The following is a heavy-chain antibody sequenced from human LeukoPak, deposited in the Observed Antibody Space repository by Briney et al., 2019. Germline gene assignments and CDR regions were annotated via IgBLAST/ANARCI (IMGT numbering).Heavy chain of an antibody. CDR1: GFTFSSYA. J-gene: IGHJ4*02. CDR3: ASCGWYGAPDDY. Sequence: PGGSLRLSCAASGFTFSSYAMSWVRQAPGKGLEWIGSIYYSGSTYYNPSLKSRVTISVDTSKNQFSLKLSSVTAADTAVYYCASCGWYGAPDDYWGQGTLVTVSS. V-gene: IGHV4-39*01. D-gene: IGHD6-19*01. CDR2: IYYSGST.